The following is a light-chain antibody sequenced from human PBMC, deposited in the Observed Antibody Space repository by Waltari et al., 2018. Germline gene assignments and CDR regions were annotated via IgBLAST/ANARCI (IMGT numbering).Light chain of an antibody. Sequence: IVLTQSPGTLSLSPGERATLSCRAIQSVGGTLAWYQQKPGQAPRLLMYGASIRAPGTPDRFSGTGSGTDFSLTISRLEPEDFAVYYCQHYVRLPATFGQGTKVEIK. J-gene: IGKJ1*01. V-gene: IGKV3-20*01. CDR3: QHYVRLPAT. CDR1: QSVGGT. CDR2: GAS.